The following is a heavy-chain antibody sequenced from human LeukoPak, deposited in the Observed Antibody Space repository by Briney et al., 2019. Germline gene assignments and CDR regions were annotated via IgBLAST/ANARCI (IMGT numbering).Heavy chain of an antibody. V-gene: IGHV3-74*01. CDR3: ARGRPHGNDY. Sequence: GGSLRLSCAASGFTFSSYWMNWVRQAPGKGLVRVSLIASDGSSTTYADSVKGRFSISRDNAKNTLYLQMNSLRVEDTAVYYCARGRPHGNDYWGQGTLVTVSS. D-gene: IGHD4-23*01. J-gene: IGHJ4*02. CDR2: IASDGSST. CDR1: GFTFSSYW.